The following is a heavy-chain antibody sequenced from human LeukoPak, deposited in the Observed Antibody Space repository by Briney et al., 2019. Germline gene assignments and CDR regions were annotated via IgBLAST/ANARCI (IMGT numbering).Heavy chain of an antibody. CDR2: ISGSGGST. CDR1: GFTFSSYA. CDR3: AKDHLWFGELYY. V-gene: IGHV3-23*01. J-gene: IGHJ4*02. D-gene: IGHD3-10*01. Sequence: SGGSLRLSCAASGFTFSSYAMSWVRQAPGKGLEWVSAISGSGGSTYHADSVKGRFTISRDNSKNTLYLQMNSLRAEDTAVYYCAKDHLWFGELYYWGQGTLVTVSS.